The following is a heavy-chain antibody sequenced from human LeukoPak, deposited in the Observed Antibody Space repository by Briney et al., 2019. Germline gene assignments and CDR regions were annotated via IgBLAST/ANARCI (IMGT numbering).Heavy chain of an antibody. CDR1: GFTFTNAW. Sequence: GGSLRLSCAASGFTFTNAWMNWVGQAPGKGLEWVGRIKNKADGETIDYAAPVKGRFTFSRDDSKNMLYLQMNSLKSEDTAVYYCSTLTSRGLSDSWGQGTLVTVSS. CDR3: STLTSRGLSDS. D-gene: IGHD1-20*01. CDR2: IKNKADGETI. J-gene: IGHJ4*02. V-gene: IGHV3-15*07.